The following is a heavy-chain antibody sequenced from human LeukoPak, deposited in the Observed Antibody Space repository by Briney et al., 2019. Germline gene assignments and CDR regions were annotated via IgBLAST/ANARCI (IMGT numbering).Heavy chain of an antibody. J-gene: IGHJ4*02. Sequence: GGSLRLSCAASGFTFSSYSMNWVRQAPGKGLEWVSGIIPSGGRTFYAESVKGRFTISRDNSNNALYLQMNSLRDEDTAIYYCGMLYNSGIKYWGQGTLVTVSS. CDR1: GFTFSSYS. CDR2: IIPSGGRT. V-gene: IGHV3-23*01. CDR3: GMLYNSGIKY. D-gene: IGHD1-26*01.